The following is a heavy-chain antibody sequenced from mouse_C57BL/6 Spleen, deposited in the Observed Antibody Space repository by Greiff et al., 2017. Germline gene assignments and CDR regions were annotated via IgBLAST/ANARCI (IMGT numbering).Heavy chain of an antibody. D-gene: IGHD2-4*01. CDR1: GFTFSSYA. CDR3: TRGGDYEDYAMDY. J-gene: IGHJ4*01. Sequence: EVKLMESGEGLVKPGGSLKLSCAASGFTFSSYAMSWVRQTPEKRLEWVAYISSGGDYIYYADTVKGRFTISRDNARNTLYLQMSSLKSEDTAMYYCTRGGDYEDYAMDYWCQGTSVTVSS. CDR2: ISSGGDYI. V-gene: IGHV5-9-1*02.